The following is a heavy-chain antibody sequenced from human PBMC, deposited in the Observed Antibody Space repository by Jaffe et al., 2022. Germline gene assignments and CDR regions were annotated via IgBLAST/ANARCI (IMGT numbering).Heavy chain of an antibody. Sequence: QITLKESGPTLVKPTQTLTLTCTFSGFSLSTSGVGVGWIRQPPGKALEWLALIYWNDDKRYSPSLKSRLTITKDTSKNQVVLTMTNMDPVDTATYYCAHRRGDYDYIWGSYRPRKPTTWAVFDYWGQGTLVTVSS. CDR1: GFSLSTSGVG. V-gene: IGHV2-5*01. J-gene: IGHJ4*02. CDR2: IYWNDDK. D-gene: IGHD3-16*02. CDR3: AHRRGDYDYIWGSYRPRKPTTWAVFDY.